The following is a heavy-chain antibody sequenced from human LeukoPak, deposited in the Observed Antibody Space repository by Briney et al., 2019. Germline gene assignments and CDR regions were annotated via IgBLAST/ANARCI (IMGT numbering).Heavy chain of an antibody. V-gene: IGHV4-34*01. CDR2: INHSGST. D-gene: IGHD6-13*01. Sequence: GSLRLSCAASGFTFSSYDMTWVRQPPGKGLEWIGEINHSGSTNYNPSLKSRVTISVDTSKNQFSLKLSSVTAADTAVYYCARASSTSRMDSFDPWGQETLVTVSS. J-gene: IGHJ5*02. CDR3: ARASSTSRMDSFDP. CDR1: GFTFSSYD.